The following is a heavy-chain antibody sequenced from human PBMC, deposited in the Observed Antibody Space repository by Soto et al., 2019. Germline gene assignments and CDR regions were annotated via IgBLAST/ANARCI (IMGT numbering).Heavy chain of an antibody. J-gene: IGHJ4*02. CDR3: ARGEYSPGYFAWLLTPYFDY. CDR2: ISAYNGNT. CDR1: GYTFTSYG. V-gene: IGHV1-18*04. Sequence: ASVKVSCKASGYTFTSYGISWVRQAPGQGLEWMGWISAYNGNTNYAQKLQGRVTMTTDTSTSTAYKELRSLRSDDTAVYYCARGEYSPGYFAWLLTPYFDYWGQGTLVTVAS. D-gene: IGHD3-9*01.